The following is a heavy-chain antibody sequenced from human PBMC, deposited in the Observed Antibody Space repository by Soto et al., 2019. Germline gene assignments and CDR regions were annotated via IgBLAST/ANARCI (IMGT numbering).Heavy chain of an antibody. Sequence: QVTLKESGPVLVKPTETLTLRCTVSGLSITDSEMGVSWIRHRPGQPLEWLAHIDSSGEKSYRTFLKSRLAISKDTSKSQIVLTMTNMDPADTATYYCARRHLAVAVSPWFDPWGQGIPVTVSS. CDR3: ARRHLAVAVSPWFDP. CDR2: IDSSGEK. J-gene: IGHJ5*02. CDR1: GLSITDSEMG. V-gene: IGHV2-26*01. D-gene: IGHD6-19*01.